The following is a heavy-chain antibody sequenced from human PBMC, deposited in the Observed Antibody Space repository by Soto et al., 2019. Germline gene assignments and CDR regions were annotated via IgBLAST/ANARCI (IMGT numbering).Heavy chain of an antibody. CDR1: GFTFSSYA. CDR2: ISGSGGST. J-gene: IGHJ4*02. CDR3: AKDGSNWNSEVYFDY. V-gene: IGHV3-23*01. Sequence: PGGSLRLSCAASGFTFSSYALSWVRQAPGKGLEWVSAISGSGGSTYYADSVKGRFTISRDNSKNTLYLQMNSLRAEDTAVYYCAKDGSNWNSEVYFDYWGQGTLVTVSS. D-gene: IGHD1-1*01.